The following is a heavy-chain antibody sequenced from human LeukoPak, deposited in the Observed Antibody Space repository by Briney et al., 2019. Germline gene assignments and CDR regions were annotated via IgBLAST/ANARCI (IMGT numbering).Heavy chain of an antibody. D-gene: IGHD3-10*01. V-gene: IGHV3-74*01. J-gene: IGHJ4*02. CDR1: GFTFSSYW. Sequence: GGSLRLSCAASGFTFSSYWMHWVRQAPGKGLVWVSRISSDGTSTTYADSVEGRFTISRDNAKNTLYLQMNSLTTEDTALYYCARVPYSSGTYDYWGPGTLVTVSS. CDR3: ARVPYSSGTYDY. CDR2: ISSDGTST.